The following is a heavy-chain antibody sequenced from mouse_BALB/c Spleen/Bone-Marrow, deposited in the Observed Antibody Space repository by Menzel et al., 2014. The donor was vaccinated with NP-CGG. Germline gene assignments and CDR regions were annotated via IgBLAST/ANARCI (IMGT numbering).Heavy chain of an antibody. CDR3: ARGGQLGATDY. Sequence: EVQVVESGGGLVKPGGSLKLSCAASGFTFSDYYMYWVRQTPEKRLEWVATISDGGSYTYYPDSVKGRFAISRDNAKNNLYLQMSSLKSEDTAMYYCARGGQLGATDYWGQGTSVTVSS. V-gene: IGHV5-4*02. D-gene: IGHD3-2*01. CDR2: ISDGGSYT. CDR1: GFTFSDYY. J-gene: IGHJ4*01.